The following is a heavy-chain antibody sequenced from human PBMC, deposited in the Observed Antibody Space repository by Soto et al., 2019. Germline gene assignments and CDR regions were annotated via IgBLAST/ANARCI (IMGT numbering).Heavy chain of an antibody. CDR3: AKSPEPFHRPPFDY. CDR2: ISGSGGST. V-gene: IGHV3-23*01. CDR1: GFTFSSYA. J-gene: IGHJ4*02. Sequence: LRLSCAASGFTFSSYAMSWVRQAPGKGLEWVSAISGSGGSTYYADSVKGRFTISRDNSKNTLYLQMNSLRAEDTAVYYCAKSPEPFHRPPFDYWGQGTLVTVSS.